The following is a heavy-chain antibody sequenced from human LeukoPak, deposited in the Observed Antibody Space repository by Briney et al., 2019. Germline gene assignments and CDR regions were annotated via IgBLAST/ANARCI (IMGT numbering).Heavy chain of an antibody. CDR2: IYTSGST. V-gene: IGHV4-4*07. J-gene: IGHJ4*02. Sequence: PSETLPLTCTVSGGSISSYYWSWIRQPAGKGLEWIGRIYTSGSTNYNPSLNSRVTMSIDTSKNQFSLKLSSVTAADTAVYYCARDQFAFGLFDYWGQGTLVTVSS. CDR3: ARDQFAFGLFDY. D-gene: IGHD3/OR15-3a*01. CDR1: GGSISSYY.